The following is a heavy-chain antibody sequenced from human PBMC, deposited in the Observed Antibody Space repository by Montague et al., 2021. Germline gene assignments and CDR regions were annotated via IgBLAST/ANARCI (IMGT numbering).Heavy chain of an antibody. CDR2: IYWDDEK. V-gene: IGHV2-5*02. Sequence: PALVKPTQTLTLTRTFSGFSISTSRVGVGWIRQPPGKALEWLALIYWDDEKRYSPSLKRRLTITKDTSKNQVVLTMTNIDPVDTGTYYCAHRVVWAAGQNWVDAWGQGTLVTVSS. J-gene: IGHJ5*02. CDR3: AHRVVWAAGQNWVDA. CDR1: GFSISTSRVG. D-gene: IGHD6-13*01.